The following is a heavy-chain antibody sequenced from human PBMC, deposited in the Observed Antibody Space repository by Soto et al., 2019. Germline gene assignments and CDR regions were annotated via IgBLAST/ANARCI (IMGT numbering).Heavy chain of an antibody. Sequence: EVQLVESGGDLVQPGGSLRLSCAASGFIFSDYTMTWVRQAPGRGLEFVSHISSSGDAIFYAESVKGRFTVSRDNAKNSVYLQMNSLRDDETAVYFCARDHGGSTWFVGVYYFFGMDVWGQGTAVTVSS. CDR1: GFIFSDYT. CDR2: ISSSGDAI. D-gene: IGHD6-13*01. CDR3: ARDHGGSTWFVGVYYFFGMDV. V-gene: IGHV3-48*02. J-gene: IGHJ6*02.